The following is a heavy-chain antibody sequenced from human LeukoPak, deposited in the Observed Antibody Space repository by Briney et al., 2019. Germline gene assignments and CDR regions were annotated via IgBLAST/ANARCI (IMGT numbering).Heavy chain of an antibody. D-gene: IGHD2-2*02. CDR2: INWNGGST. V-gene: IGHV3-20*01. CDR1: GFTFDDYG. Sequence: GGSLRLSCAASGFTFDDYGMSWVRQAPGKGLEWVSGINWNGGSTGYADSVKGRFTISRDNAKNSLYLQMNSLRAEDTALYHCARGGYCSSTSCYTNDYSNLYYMDVWGKGTTVTVSS. CDR3: ARGGYCSSTSCYTNDYSNLYYMDV. J-gene: IGHJ6*03.